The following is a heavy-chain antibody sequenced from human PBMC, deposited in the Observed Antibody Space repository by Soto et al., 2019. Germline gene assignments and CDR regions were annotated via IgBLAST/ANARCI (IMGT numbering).Heavy chain of an antibody. CDR2: ISAYNGNT. CDR3: ARDLPITVIRGVFMFGDY. CDR1: GYTFTSYG. D-gene: IGHD3-10*01. Sequence: GASVKVSCKASGYTFTSYGISWARQAPGQGLEWMGWISAYNGNTNYAQKLQGRVTMTTDTSTSTAYMELRSLRSDDTAVYYCARDLPITVIRGVFMFGDYWGQGTLVTVSS. J-gene: IGHJ4*02. V-gene: IGHV1-18*01.